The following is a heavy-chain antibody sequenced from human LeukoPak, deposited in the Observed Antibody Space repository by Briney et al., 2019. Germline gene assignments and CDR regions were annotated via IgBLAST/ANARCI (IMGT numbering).Heavy chain of an antibody. CDR1: GGTFTRFA. CDR3: ARDNAGYSTSWFDF. D-gene: IGHD6-13*01. J-gene: IGHJ4*02. V-gene: IGHV1-69*04. CDR2: VIPILGKA. Sequence: SVKVSCKASGGTFTRFAFSRVRQAPGQGLEWMGRVIPILGKADYAQKFQGRVTITADKSTTTAYMELSSLRSEDTAVYYCARDNAGYSTSWFDFWGQGTLVTVPS.